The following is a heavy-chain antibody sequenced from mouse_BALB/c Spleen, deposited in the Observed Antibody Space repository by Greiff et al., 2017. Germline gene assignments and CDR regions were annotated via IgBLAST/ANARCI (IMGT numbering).Heavy chain of an antibody. J-gene: IGHJ4*01. CDR3: ARNRGLRHYAMDY. CDR1: GFSLTSYG. Sequence: VKLMESGPGLVQPSQSLSITCTVSGFSLTSYGVHWVRQSPGKGLEWLGVIWSGGSTDYNAAFISRLSISKDNSKSQVFFKMNSLQANDTAIYYCARNRGLRHYAMDYWGQGTSVTVSS. CDR2: IWSGGST. V-gene: IGHV2-2*02. D-gene: IGHD2-4*01.